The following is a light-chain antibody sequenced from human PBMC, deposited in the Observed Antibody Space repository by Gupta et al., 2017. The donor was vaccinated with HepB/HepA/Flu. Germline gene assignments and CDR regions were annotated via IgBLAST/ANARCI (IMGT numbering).Light chain of an antibody. CDR1: SGSIASNY. CDR2: EDN. J-gene: IGLJ3*02. V-gene: IGLV6-57*03. CDR3: QSYDSSNWV. Sequence: NFMLTQPLPVSESPGKTVTISCTRSSGSIASNYVQWYQQRPGSAPTTMIYEDNQRPSGVPDRFSGSIDSSSNSASLTISGLKTEDEADYYCQSYDSSNWVFGGGTKLTVL.